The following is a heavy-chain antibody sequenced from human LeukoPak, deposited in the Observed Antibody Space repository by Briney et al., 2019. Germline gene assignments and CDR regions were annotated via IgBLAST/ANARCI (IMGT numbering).Heavy chain of an antibody. Sequence: PSETLSLTCIVSGGXISSGDYYWSWIRQPPGTGLQWIGYIYYSGSTYYNPSLKSRVTISVDTSKNQFSLKLNSVTAADTAVYYCAREVPWVWNFDLWGRGTLVTVSS. J-gene: IGHJ2*01. V-gene: IGHV4-30-4*01. D-gene: IGHD1-26*01. CDR1: GGXISSGDYY. CDR3: AREVPWVWNFDL. CDR2: IYYSGST.